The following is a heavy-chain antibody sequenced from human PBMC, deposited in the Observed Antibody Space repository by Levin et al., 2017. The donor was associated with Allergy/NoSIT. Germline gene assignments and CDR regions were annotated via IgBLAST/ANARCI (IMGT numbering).Heavy chain of an antibody. V-gene: IGHV3-33*01. D-gene: IGHD6-19*01. Sequence: GGSLRLSCAASGFTFSSYGMHWVRQAPGKGLEWVAVIWYDGSNKYYADSVKGRFTISRDNSKNTLYLQMNSLRAEDTAVYYCARDSVAGREIGAFDYWGQGTLVTVSS. CDR1: GFTFSSYG. CDR2: IWYDGSNK. CDR3: ARDSVAGREIGAFDY. J-gene: IGHJ4*02.